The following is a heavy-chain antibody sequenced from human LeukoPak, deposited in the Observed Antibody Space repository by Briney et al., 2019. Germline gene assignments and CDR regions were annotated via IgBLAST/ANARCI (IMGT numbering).Heavy chain of an antibody. V-gene: IGHV3-53*04. CDR3: ARLYSSSWYDPGGY. Sequence: GGSLRLSCAASGFTVSSNYMSWVRQAPGKGLEWVSVIYSGGSAYYADSVKGRFTISRHNSKNTLHLQMNSLRAEDTAVYYCARLYSSSWYDPGGYWGQGTLVTVSS. J-gene: IGHJ4*02. CDR2: IYSGGSA. CDR1: GFTVSSNY. D-gene: IGHD6-13*01.